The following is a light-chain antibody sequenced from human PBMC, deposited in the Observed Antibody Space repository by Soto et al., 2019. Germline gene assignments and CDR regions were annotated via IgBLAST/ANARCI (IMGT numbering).Light chain of an antibody. CDR2: EVS. V-gene: IGLV2-14*01. CDR1: SSDVGSYNY. J-gene: IGLJ1*01. CDR3: SSYTSSRTL. Sequence: QSVLTQPASVSGSPGQSITISCTGTSSDVGSYNYVSWYQQHPGKAPKLMIYEVSDRPSGISSRFSGSKSGNTASLTISGLQTEGEADYYCSSYTSSRTLFGTGTKGTVL.